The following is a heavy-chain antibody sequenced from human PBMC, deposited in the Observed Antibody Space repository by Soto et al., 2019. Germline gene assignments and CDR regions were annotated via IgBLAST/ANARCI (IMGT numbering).Heavy chain of an antibody. CDR3: AMGAPIWGSYRYPYYFDY. V-gene: IGHV4-39*01. D-gene: IGHD3-16*02. J-gene: IGHJ4*02. CDR1: GGSISSSSYY. CDR2: IYYSGST. Sequence: QLQLQESGPGLVKPSETLSLTCTVSGGSISSSSYYWGWIRQPPGKGLEWIGSIYYSGSTYYNPSLKSRVTISVAASKIPFSPKLRSVTAADTAVYYCAMGAPIWGSYRYPYYFDYWGQGTLVTVSS.